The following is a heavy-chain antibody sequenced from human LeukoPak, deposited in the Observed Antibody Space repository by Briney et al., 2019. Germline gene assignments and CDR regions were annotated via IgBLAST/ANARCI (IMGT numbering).Heavy chain of an antibody. V-gene: IGHV1-46*01. CDR3: ARENSVGESGWWVEP. J-gene: IGHJ5*02. D-gene: IGHD6-19*01. Sequence: ASVKVSCKASGYTFTSYYMHWVRQAPGQGLEWMGLINPSGSSTIYAQKFRGRVTMTRDMSTSTDYMELSSLRSEDTAVYYCARENSVGESGWWVEPWGPGTLVTVSS. CDR1: GYTFTSYY. CDR2: INPSGSST.